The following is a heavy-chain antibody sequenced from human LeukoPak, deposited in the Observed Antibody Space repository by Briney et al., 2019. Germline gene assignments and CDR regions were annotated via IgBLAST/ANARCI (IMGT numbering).Heavy chain of an antibody. Sequence: ASVKVSCKASGGTFSSHAISWVRQAPGQGLEWMGGIIPIFGTANYAQKSQGRVTITADESTSTAYMELSSLRSEDTAVYYCARDPVIVGAKLSYYYYYMDVWGKGTTVTVSS. CDR1: GGTFSSHA. CDR3: ARDPVIVGAKLSYYYYYMDV. D-gene: IGHD1-26*01. V-gene: IGHV1-69*13. CDR2: IIPIFGTA. J-gene: IGHJ6*03.